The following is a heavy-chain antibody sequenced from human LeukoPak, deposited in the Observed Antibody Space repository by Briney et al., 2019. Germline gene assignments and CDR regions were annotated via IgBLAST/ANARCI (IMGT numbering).Heavy chain of an antibody. CDR1: GFTFSSYS. CDR2: ISSSSSYI. D-gene: IGHD6-19*01. Sequence: GGSLRLSCAASGFTFSSYSMNWVRQAPGKGLEWVSSISSSSSYIYYADSVKGRFTISRDNAKNSLYLQMNSLRAEDTAVYYCARATGWTAVAGIDYWGQGTLVTVSS. V-gene: IGHV3-21*01. J-gene: IGHJ4*02. CDR3: ARATGWTAVAGIDY.